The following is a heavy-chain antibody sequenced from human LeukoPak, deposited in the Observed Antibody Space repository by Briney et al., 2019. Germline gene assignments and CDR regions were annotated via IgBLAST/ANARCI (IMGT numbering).Heavy chain of an antibody. CDR2: ISSGSNYI. D-gene: IGHD2/OR15-2a*01. J-gene: IGHJ4*02. V-gene: IGHV3-21*01. CDR1: GFTFSSYR. CDR3: ARTIAGEYYDN. Sequence: GGSLRLSCAASGFTFSSYRMNWVRQAPGKGLEWVSTISSGSNYIYYADSMKGRFTISRDNAKDSLYLQMNSLRAEDTAVYFCARTIAGEYYDNWGQGTLVTVSS.